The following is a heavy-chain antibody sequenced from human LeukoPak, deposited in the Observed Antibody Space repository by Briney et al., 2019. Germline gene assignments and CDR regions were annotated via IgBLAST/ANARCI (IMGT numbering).Heavy chain of an antibody. CDR1: GYSFTSYW. CDR2: IDPSDSYT. CDR3: VSSPGISAYCSSTSCRYGMDV. Sequence: GESLKISCKGSGYSFTSYWISWVRQMPGKGLEWMGRIDPSDSYTNYSPSFQGHVTISADKSISTAYLQWSSLKASDTAMYYCVSSPGISAYCSSTSCRYGMDVWGQGTTVTVSS. V-gene: IGHV5-10-1*01. D-gene: IGHD2-2*01. J-gene: IGHJ6*02.